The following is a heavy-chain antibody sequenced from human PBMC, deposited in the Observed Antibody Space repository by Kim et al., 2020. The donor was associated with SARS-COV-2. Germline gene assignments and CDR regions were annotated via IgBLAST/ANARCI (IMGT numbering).Heavy chain of an antibody. V-gene: IGHV3-66*01. CDR1: GFIVSSNY. Sequence: GGSRRLSCAASGFIVSSNYMSWVRQAPGKGLEWVSVLYSGGSTFYADSVKGRFTISRDNSKNTLYLQMNSLRAEDTPVYYCARDYGDWFFDYWGQGTLVTVSS. D-gene: IGHD4-17*01. CDR2: LYSGGST. J-gene: IGHJ4*02. CDR3: ARDYGDWFFDY.